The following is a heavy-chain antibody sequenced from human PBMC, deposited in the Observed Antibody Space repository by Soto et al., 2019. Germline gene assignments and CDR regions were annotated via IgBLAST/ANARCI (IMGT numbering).Heavy chain of an antibody. Sequence: GVLRLSCAASGFTFSDYYMSWIRQAPGKGLEWVSYISSSGSTIYYADSVKGRFTISRDNAKNSLYLQMNSLRAEDTAVYYCASPRTVGAADAFDIWGQGTMVTVSS. CDR3: ASPRTVGAADAFDI. CDR1: GFTFSDYY. J-gene: IGHJ3*02. CDR2: ISSSGSTI. V-gene: IGHV3-11*01. D-gene: IGHD1-26*01.